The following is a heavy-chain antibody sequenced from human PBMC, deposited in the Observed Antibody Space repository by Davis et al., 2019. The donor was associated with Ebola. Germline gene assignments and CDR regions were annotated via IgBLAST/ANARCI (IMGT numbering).Heavy chain of an antibody. CDR1: GFSFSSHW. CDR2: ISGSGDST. J-gene: IGHJ4*02. D-gene: IGHD3-22*01. CDR3: AKDRRRDTMIAVVITWIDY. Sequence: GESLKISCAASGFSFSSHWMSWVRQAPGKGLEWVSTISGSGDSTYYADSVKGRFTISRDDSKNTLYLQMTSLRAEDTAVYYCAKDRRRDTMIAVVITWIDYWGQGTLVTVSS. V-gene: IGHV3-23*01.